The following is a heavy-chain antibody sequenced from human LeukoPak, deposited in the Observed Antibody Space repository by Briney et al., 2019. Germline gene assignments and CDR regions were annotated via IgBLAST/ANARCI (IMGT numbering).Heavy chain of an antibody. V-gene: IGHV3-23*01. Sequence: GGSLRLSCAASGFTFSSYPMSWLRQAPGKGLEWVSTISGSGGNTYYADSVKGRFTIPRDNSKNTLYLQMNSLRAEDTTIYYCAKERPQTTSFDYWGQGTLVTVSS. CDR3: AKERPQTTSFDY. D-gene: IGHD2/OR15-2a*01. CDR1: GFTFSSYP. CDR2: ISGSGGNT. J-gene: IGHJ4*02.